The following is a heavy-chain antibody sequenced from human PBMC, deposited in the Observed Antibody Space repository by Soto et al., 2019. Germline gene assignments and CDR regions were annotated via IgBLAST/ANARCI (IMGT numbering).Heavy chain of an antibody. V-gene: IGHV1-18*01. J-gene: IGHJ6*02. Sequence: QVQLVQSGAEVKKPGASVKVSCKASGYTFTRSGISWVRQAPGQGLEWMGWISTYNGDTNYAQTFQGRVTMTTDTSTSTVHMEVRTLRSDATAVYYCASEGVAPYYPSAMDVLGQATPVTVSS. CDR1: GYTFTRSG. CDR3: ASEGVAPYYPSAMDV. D-gene: IGHD3-10*01. CDR2: ISTYNGDT.